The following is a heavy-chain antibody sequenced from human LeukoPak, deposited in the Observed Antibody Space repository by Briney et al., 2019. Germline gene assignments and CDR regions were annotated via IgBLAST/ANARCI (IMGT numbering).Heavy chain of an antibody. D-gene: IGHD3-9*01. J-gene: IGHJ4*02. CDR3: ARANDILTGYYLT. CDR1: GGSISSSSYY. V-gene: IGHV4-39*07. CDR2: IYYSGST. Sequence: SETLSLTCTVSGGSISSSSYYWGWIRQPPGKGLEWIGSIYYSGSTYYNPSLKSRVTISVDTSKNRFSLKLSSVTAADTAVYYCARANDILTGYYLTWGQGTLVTVSS.